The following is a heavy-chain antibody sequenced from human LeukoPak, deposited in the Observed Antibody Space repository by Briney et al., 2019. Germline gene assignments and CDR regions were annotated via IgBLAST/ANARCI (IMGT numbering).Heavy chain of an antibody. V-gene: IGHV3-48*01. CDR2: IDSDTYGNTI. CDR1: GFTLSSYS. D-gene: IGHD5-18*01. Sequence: PGGSLRLSCAASGFTLSSYSMNWVRQAPGKGLEWISYIDSDTYGNTIYYPHTVKGRFTISRDNSKNTLYLQMNSLRAEDTAVYYCAKESIGGYSYGNNRQNFDYWGQGTLVTVSS. CDR3: AKESIGGYSYGNNRQNFDY. J-gene: IGHJ4*02.